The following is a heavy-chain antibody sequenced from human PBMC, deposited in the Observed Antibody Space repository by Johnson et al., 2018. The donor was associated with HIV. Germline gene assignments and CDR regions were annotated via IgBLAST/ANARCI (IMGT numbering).Heavy chain of an antibody. CDR3: ARDPFHYYDSSGYAGGAFDI. Sequence: VQLVESGGGVVRPGGSLRLSCAAAGFTFDEYGMSWVRQAPGEGLEWVSGINWYGGSTGHADSVQGRFTISRDNAKNSLYMQMKSLRAEDTALYYCARDPFHYYDSSGYAGGAFDIWGQGTMVTVSS. CDR1: GFTFDEYG. V-gene: IGHV3-20*04. D-gene: IGHD3-22*01. J-gene: IGHJ3*02. CDR2: INWYGGST.